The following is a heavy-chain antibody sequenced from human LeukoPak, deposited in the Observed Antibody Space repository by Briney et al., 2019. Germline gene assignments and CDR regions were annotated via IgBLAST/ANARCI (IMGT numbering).Heavy chain of an antibody. Sequence: PSETLSLTCTVSGGSISSYYWSWIRQPPGKGLEWIGYIYYSGSTNYNPSLKSRVTISVDTSKNQFSLKLSSVTAADTAVYYCARLWSGSQDYYYYGMDVWGQGTTVTVSS. CDR2: IYYSGST. CDR1: GGSISSYY. V-gene: IGHV4-59*08. J-gene: IGHJ6*02. CDR3: ARLWSGSQDYYYYGMDV. D-gene: IGHD3-10*01.